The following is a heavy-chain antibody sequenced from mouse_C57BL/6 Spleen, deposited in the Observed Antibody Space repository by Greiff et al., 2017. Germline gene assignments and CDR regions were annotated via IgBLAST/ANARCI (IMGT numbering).Heavy chain of an antibody. CDR1: GYAFSSYW. J-gene: IGHJ2*01. V-gene: IGHV1-80*01. CDR3: ARWDCDYDGVY. D-gene: IGHD2-4*01. CDR2: IYPGDGDT. Sequence: VQLQESGAELVKPGASVKISCKASGYAFSSYWMNWVKQRPGKGLEWIGQIYPGDGDTNYNGKFKGKATLTADKSSSTASMQLSSLTSEDSAVYFCARWDCDYDGVYWGQGTTLTVSS.